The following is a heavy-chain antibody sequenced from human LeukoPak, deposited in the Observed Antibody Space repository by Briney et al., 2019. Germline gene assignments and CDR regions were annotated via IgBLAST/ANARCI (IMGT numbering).Heavy chain of an antibody. J-gene: IGHJ6*03. CDR3: ARDLLAGYYYMDV. D-gene: IGHD3-10*01. V-gene: IGHV4-61*02. CDR2: IYTSGST. Sequence: SQTLSLTCTVSGGSISSGSYYWSWIRQPAGKGLEWIGRIYTSGSTNYNPSLKSRVTISVDTSKNQFSLELSSVTAADTAVYYCARDLLAGYYYMDVWGKGTTATVSS. CDR1: GGSISSGSYY.